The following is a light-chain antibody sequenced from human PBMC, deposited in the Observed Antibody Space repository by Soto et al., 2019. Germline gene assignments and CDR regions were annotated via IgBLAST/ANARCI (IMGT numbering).Light chain of an antibody. CDR1: RGIYTH. CDR2: AAS. CDR3: QTYDKAPWT. J-gene: IGKJ1*01. V-gene: IGKV1-27*01. Sequence: DIQMTQSPSSLSASVGDRVTITCRASRGIYTHLAWYQQKPGNAPKLLIYAASTLQSGVPSRFSASGSGTDFILTISALQSEVVGTYFCQTYDKAPWTFGPGTRV.